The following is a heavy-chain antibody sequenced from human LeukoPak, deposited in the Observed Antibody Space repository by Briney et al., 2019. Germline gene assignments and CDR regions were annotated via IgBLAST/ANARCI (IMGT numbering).Heavy chain of an antibody. D-gene: IGHD5/OR15-5a*01. CDR3: VKGLRLDLHLDTFHI. Sequence: PGRSLRLSCAASGFNLDDYAMHWVRHAPRKGLEWVSSISWDSGSSVYVDSVKGRFTISRDNAKNSLYLQMDSLTPEESALYYCVKGLRLDLHLDTFHIWGRGTRVTVSS. J-gene: IGHJ3*02. CDR1: GFNLDDYA. V-gene: IGHV3-9*01. CDR2: ISWDSGSS.